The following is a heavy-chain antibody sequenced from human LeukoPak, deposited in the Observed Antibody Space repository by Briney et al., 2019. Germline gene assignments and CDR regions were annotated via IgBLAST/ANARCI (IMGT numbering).Heavy chain of an antibody. CDR3: ARHEQGYCTSSSCRGSDY. CDR1: YYSISGGYY. J-gene: IGHJ4*02. D-gene: IGHD2-2*01. Sequence: PSETLSLTCVVSYYSISGGYYWGWIRQPPGKGLEWIGCIYHSGSTYYNPSLKSRVTISIDTSKNQFSLKLSSVTAADTAVYYCARHEQGYCTSSSCRGSDYWGQGTLVTVSS. CDR2: IYHSGST. V-gene: IGHV4-38-2*01.